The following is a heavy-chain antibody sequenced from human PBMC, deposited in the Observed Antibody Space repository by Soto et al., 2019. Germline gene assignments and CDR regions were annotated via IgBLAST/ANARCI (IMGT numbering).Heavy chain of an antibody. CDR3: AKDYQYCSSTSCSAGYYYYMDV. Sequence: GGSLRLSCAASGFTFSSYGMHWVRQAPGKGLEWVAVISYDGSNKYYADSVKGRFTISRDNSKNTLYLQMNSLRAEDTAVYYCAKDYQYCSSTSCSAGYYYYMDVWGKGTTVTVSS. CDR2: ISYDGSNK. D-gene: IGHD2-2*01. V-gene: IGHV3-30*18. CDR1: GFTFSSYG. J-gene: IGHJ6*03.